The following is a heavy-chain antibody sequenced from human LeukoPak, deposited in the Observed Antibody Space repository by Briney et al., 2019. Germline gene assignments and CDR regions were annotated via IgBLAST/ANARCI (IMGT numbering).Heavy chain of an antibody. Sequence: NTGGSLRLSCAASGFTVSSNYMNWVRQAPGKGLEWVGRIKPKTDGETTEYAAPVKDRFSISRDDSKRMMYLQMNSLKTEDTAVYYCITPLPYSAQGGQGTLVTVSS. J-gene: IGHJ4*02. CDR3: ITPLPYSAQ. CDR2: IKPKTDGETT. CDR1: GFTVSSNY. D-gene: IGHD2-21*01. V-gene: IGHV3-15*07.